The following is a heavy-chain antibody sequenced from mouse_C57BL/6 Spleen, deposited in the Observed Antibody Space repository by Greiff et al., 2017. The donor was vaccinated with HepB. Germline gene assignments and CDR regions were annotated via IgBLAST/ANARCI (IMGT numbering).Heavy chain of an antibody. CDR3: ARTSYYSNLYYAMDY. CDR1: GFSLTSYG. CDR2: IWGVGST. D-gene: IGHD2-5*01. J-gene: IGHJ4*01. V-gene: IGHV2-6*01. Sequence: VKLVESGPGLVAPSQSLSITCTVSGFSLTSYGVDWVRQSPGKGLEWLGVIWGVGSTNYNSALKSRLSISKDNSKSQVFLKMNSLQTDDTAMYYCARTSYYSNLYYAMDYWGQGTSVTVSS.